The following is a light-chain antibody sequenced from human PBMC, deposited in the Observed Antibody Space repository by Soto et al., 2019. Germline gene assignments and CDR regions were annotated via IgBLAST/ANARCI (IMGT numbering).Light chain of an antibody. CDR1: QSVLYSSNNRNY. CDR3: QQYYGTPVT. V-gene: IGKV4-1*01. Sequence: DIVMTQSPDSLAVSLGERATINCKSSQSVLYSSNNRNYLAWYQQKPGQPPKLLIYWASTRESGVPDRFSGSGSGTDFTLTISSLQAEDVAVYYCQQYYGTPVTFGGGTKVDI. J-gene: IGKJ4*01. CDR2: WAS.